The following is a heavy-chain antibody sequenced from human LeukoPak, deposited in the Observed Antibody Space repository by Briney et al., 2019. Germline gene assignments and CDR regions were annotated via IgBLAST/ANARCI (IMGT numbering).Heavy chain of an antibody. J-gene: IGHJ6*02. Sequence: GGSLRLSCAASGFTFSDYYMSWIRQAPGKGLEWVSYISSSVSTIYYANSVKGRFTISRDNAKNSLYLQMNSLRAEDTAVYYCARDWYSSSYGMDVWGQGTTVTVSS. D-gene: IGHD6-13*01. V-gene: IGHV3-11*01. CDR3: ARDWYSSSYGMDV. CDR2: ISSSVSTI. CDR1: GFTFSDYY.